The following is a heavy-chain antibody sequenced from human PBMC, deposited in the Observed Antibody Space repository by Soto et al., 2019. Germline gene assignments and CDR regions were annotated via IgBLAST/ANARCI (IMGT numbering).Heavy chain of an antibody. CDR1: GYTFTSYG. J-gene: IGHJ5*02. D-gene: IGHD2-15*01. Sequence: ASVKVSCKASGYTFTSYGISWVRQAPGQGLEWMGWISAYNGNTNYAQKLQGRVTMTTDTSTSTAYMELRSLRSDDTAVYYCASWWIGVVAAPPVGWFDPWGKGTLVPVSS. V-gene: IGHV1-18*01. CDR3: ASWWIGVVAAPPVGWFDP. CDR2: ISAYNGNT.